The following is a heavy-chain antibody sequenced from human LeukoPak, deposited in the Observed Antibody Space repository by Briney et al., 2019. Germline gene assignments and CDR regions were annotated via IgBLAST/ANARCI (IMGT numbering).Heavy chain of an antibody. CDR1: GFTFSSYR. V-gene: IGHV3-74*01. D-gene: IGHD3-22*01. CDR2: INSDGTST. J-gene: IGHJ6*01. Sequence: GGSLRLSCAASGFTFSSYRMHWVRQAPGKGLVWVSRINSDGTSTNYADSVKGRFTISRDKAKKTLYMQMNSLRVEDTAVFFSAREGTYSNGPDRWGRGSMVSDCS. CDR3: AREGTYSNGPDR.